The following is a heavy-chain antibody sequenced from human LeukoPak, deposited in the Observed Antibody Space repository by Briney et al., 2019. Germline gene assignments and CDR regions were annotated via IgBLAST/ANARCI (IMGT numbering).Heavy chain of an antibody. Sequence: PGGSLRLSCAVSGFTFSNYAMSWVRQAPGKGLEWVANIKQDGNEKYYLDSVKGRFTISRDNAKKSLYLQMNSLRAEDTAMYYCARDLSHYYDGSDYYGYWGQGTLVTVS. J-gene: IGHJ4*02. CDR2: IKQDGNEK. V-gene: IGHV3-7*03. D-gene: IGHD3-22*01. CDR1: GFTFSNYA. CDR3: ARDLSHYYDGSDYYGY.